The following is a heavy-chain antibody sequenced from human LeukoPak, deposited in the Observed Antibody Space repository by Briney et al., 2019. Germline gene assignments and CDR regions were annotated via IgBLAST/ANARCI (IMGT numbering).Heavy chain of an antibody. CDR3: ARDLRVRGVIMVYYYYYGMDV. CDR2: INPSGGST. V-gene: IGHV1-46*01. Sequence: GGSLRLSCAASGFTFSSCGMHWVRQAPGQGLEWMGIINPSGGSTSYAQKFQGRVTMTRDTSTSTVYMELSSLRSEDTAVYYCARDLRVRGVIMVYYYYYGMDVWGQGTTVTVSS. CDR1: GFTFSSCG. D-gene: IGHD3-10*01. J-gene: IGHJ6*02.